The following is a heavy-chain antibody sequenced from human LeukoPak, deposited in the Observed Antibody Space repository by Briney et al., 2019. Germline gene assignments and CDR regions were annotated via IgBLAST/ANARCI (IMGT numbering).Heavy chain of an antibody. CDR2: ISGYNGKT. D-gene: IGHD2-15*01. J-gene: IGHJ5*02. CDR3: AREGPDIVVVVAATGTNWFDP. Sequence: ASVKVSCKASGYTFNTYGITWVRQAPGQGLEWMGWISGYNGKTDYAQKLQGRVTMTTDTSSSTAYMELGSLRSDDTAVYYCAREGPDIVVVVAATGTNWFDPWGQGTLVTVSS. CDR1: GYTFNTYG. V-gene: IGHV1-18*01.